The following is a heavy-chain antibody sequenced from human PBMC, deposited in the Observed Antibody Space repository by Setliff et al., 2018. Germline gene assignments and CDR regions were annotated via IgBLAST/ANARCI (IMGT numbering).Heavy chain of an antibody. D-gene: IGHD6-19*01. J-gene: IGHJ3*02. Sequence: GSLRLSCAASGFTFSSYWMSWVRQAPGKGLEWVANIKQDGSEKYYVDSVKGRFTISRDNAKSSLYLQMNSLRAEDTAVYYCAKNTEWLGDSYDAFDSWGQGTMVTVSS. V-gene: IGHV3-7*01. CDR1: GFTFSSYW. CDR2: IKQDGSEK. CDR3: AKNTEWLGDSYDAFDS.